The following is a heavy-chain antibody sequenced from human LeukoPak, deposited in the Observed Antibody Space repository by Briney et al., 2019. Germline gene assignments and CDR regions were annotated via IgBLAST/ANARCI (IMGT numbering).Heavy chain of an antibody. J-gene: IGHJ3*02. CDR1: GFTFSSYG. Sequence: GGSLRLSCAASGFTFSSYGMHWVRQAPGKGLEWVAVISYDGSNKYYADSVKGRFTISRDNSKNTLYLQMNSLRAEDTAVYYCAREYYYDSSGSDAFDIWGQGTMVTVSS. CDR2: ISYDGSNK. V-gene: IGHV3-30*03. D-gene: IGHD3-22*01. CDR3: AREYYYDSSGSDAFDI.